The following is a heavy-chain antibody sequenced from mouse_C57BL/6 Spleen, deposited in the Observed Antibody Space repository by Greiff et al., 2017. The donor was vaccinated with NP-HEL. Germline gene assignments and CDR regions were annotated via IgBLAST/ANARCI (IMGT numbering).Heavy chain of an antibody. CDR1: GYSFTGYF. CDR2: INPYNGDT. D-gene: IGHD1-3*01. J-gene: IGHJ2*01. CDR3: ARSGPVRYFDY. V-gene: IGHV1-20*01. Sequence: VQLQQSGPELVKPGDSVKISCKASGYSFTGYFMNWVMQSHGKSLEWIGRINPYNGDTFYNQKFKGKATLTVDKSSSTAHMELRSLTSEDSAVYYCARSGPVRYFDYWGQGTTLTVSS.